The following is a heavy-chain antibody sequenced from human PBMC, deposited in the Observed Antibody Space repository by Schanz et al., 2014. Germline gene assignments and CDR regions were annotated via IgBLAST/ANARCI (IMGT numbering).Heavy chain of an antibody. CDR1: GFTFSDHY. D-gene: IGHD5-12*01. CDR2: IYSRGSS. CDR3: ARGGSVATIAPYTWFDP. J-gene: IGHJ5*02. Sequence: VQLVESGGGLVQPGGSLRLSCAASGFTFSDHYMDWVRQPAGKGLEWIGRIYSRGSSTYNPSLKSRVTISIDTSNNQFSRKLNSVTAADTAVYYCARGGSVATIAPYTWFDPWGQGTLVTVSS. V-gene: IGHV4-4*07.